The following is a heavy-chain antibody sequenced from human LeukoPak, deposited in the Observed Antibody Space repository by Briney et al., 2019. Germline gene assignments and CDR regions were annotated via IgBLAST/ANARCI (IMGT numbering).Heavy chain of an antibody. J-gene: IGHJ4*02. D-gene: IGHD3-22*01. V-gene: IGHV3-30-3*01. CDR1: GFTFSSYA. Sequence: PGGSLRLSCAASGFTFSSYAMHWVRQAPGKGLEWVAVISYDGSNKYYADSVKGRFTISRDNSKNTLYLQMNSLRAEDTAVYYCARDRKDSSGSIDYWGQGTLVTVSS. CDR2: ISYDGSNK. CDR3: ARDRKDSSGSIDY.